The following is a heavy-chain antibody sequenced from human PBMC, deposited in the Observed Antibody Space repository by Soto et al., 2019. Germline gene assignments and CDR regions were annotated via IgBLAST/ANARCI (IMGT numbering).Heavy chain of an antibody. CDR3: ARDGMITIFGAEFDP. J-gene: IGHJ5*02. V-gene: IGHV3-66*01. CDR1: GFTVSSNY. D-gene: IGHD3-3*01. Sequence: EVPLVESGGGLVQPGGSLRLSCAASGFTVSSNYMSWVRQAPGKGLEWVSVIYSGGSTYYADSVKGRFTISRDNSKNTLYLQMNSLRAEDTAVYYCARDGMITIFGAEFDPWGQGTLVTVSS. CDR2: IYSGGST.